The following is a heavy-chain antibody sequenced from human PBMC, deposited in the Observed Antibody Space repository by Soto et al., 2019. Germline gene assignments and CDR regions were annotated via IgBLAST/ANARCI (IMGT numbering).Heavy chain of an antibody. CDR2: IYSGGST. J-gene: IGHJ6*02. V-gene: IGHV3-53*01. D-gene: IGHD3-10*01. Sequence: GSLRLSCAASGFTVSSNYMSWVRQAPGKGLEWVSVIYSGGSTYYADSVKGRFTISRDNSKNTLYLQMNSLRAEDTAVYYCARLLGYYYGMDVWGQGTTVTVSS. CDR3: ARLLGYYYGMDV. CDR1: GFTVSSNY.